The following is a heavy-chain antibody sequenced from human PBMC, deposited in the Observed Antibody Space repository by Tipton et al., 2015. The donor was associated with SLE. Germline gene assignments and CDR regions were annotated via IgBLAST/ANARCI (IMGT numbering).Heavy chain of an antibody. Sequence: SLRLSCVASGFTFADSAMHWVRQRPGKGLEWVSSMNWDSASIGYAESVQGRFTISRDNAKNSLYLQMNSLRPEDTALYYWARNARDAMDVCGQGTTVTVS. CDR1: GFTFADSA. J-gene: IGHJ6*02. D-gene: IGHD2-2*01. CDR2: MNWDSASI. V-gene: IGHV3-9*01. CDR3: ARNARDAMDV.